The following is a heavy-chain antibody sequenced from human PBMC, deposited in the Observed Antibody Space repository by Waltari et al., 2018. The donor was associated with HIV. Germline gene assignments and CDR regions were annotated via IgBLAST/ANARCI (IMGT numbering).Heavy chain of an antibody. J-gene: IGHJ4*02. CDR3: ARPYSSSWYYFDY. CDR1: GGSISRRRYY. CDR2: IYYSGST. V-gene: IGHV4-39*01. D-gene: IGHD6-13*01. Sequence: QLQLQESGPGLVKPSETLSLTCTVPGGSISRRRYYWGWSRQPPGKGLEWIGSIYYSGSTYYNPSLKSRVTISVDTSKNQFSLKLSSVTAADTAVYYCARPYSSSWYYFDYWGQGTLVTVSS.